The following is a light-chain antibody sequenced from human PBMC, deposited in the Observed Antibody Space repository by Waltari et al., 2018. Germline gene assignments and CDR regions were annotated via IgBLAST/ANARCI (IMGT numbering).Light chain of an antibody. Sequence: NFMLTQPHSVSESPVKTVTISCTRSSGSIASNFVQLYQQRPGSAPTTVIYEDDQRPSGVPDRFSGSIDSSSNSASLTISGLETEDEADYYCQSYDTSNWVFGGGTKLTVL. J-gene: IGLJ3*02. CDR2: EDD. CDR3: QSYDTSNWV. V-gene: IGLV6-57*04. CDR1: SGSIASNF.